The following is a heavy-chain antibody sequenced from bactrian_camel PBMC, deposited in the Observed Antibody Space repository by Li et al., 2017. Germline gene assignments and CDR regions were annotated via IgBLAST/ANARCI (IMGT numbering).Heavy chain of an antibody. D-gene: IGHD1*01. Sequence: VQLVESGGGSVQAGGSLRLSCTASGYTLSSNCMGWFRQAPGKEREGVAYIYTGDGSTDYADSVKGRFTISRDNAKNTVYLQMNDLKPEDTAMYYCAASKFGDISRRRNFAYWGQGTQVTVS. CDR1: GYTLSSNC. CDR3: AASKFGDISRRRNFAY. J-gene: IGHJ4*01. CDR2: IYTGDGST. V-gene: IGHV3S40*01.